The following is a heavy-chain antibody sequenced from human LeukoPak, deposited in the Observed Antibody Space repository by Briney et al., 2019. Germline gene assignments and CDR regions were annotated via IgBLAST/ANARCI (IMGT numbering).Heavy chain of an antibody. J-gene: IGHJ5*02. Sequence: PSETLSLTCTVSGGSISSGSYYWSWIRQPAGKGLEWIGRIYTSGSTNYNPSLKSRVTISVDTSKNQFSLKLSSVTAADTAVYYCARWLAGSSWEFDPWGQGTLVTVSS. CDR1: GGSISSGSYY. CDR3: ARWLAGSSWEFDP. CDR2: IYTSGST. V-gene: IGHV4-61*02. D-gene: IGHD6-13*01.